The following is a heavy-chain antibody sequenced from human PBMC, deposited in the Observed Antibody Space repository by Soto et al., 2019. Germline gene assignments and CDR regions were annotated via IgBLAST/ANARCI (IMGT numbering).Heavy chain of an antibody. CDR1: GGSVSSGSYY. J-gene: IGHJ4*02. V-gene: IGHV4-61*01. D-gene: IGHD6-6*01. Sequence: LSLTCTISGGSVSSGSYYWSWVRQPPGKGLEWIGYIYYSGSIDYNPSLQSRVTISADTSKTQFSLMMSSVTAADTAVYYCARYSSSSVFDYWGQGILVTVSS. CDR3: ARYSSSSVFDY. CDR2: IYYSGSI.